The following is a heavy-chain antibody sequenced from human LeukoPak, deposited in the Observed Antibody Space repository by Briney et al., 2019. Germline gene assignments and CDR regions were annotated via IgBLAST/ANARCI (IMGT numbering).Heavy chain of an antibody. V-gene: IGHV3-74*01. CDR3: ATDEAATGRLDY. Sequence: PGGSLRLSCAASGFNFRNYWVHWVRQAPGKGLVWVSRINSDGSSTSYADSVKGRFTISRDNAENTLYLQISSLRAEDTAVYYCATDEAATGRLDYWGQGTLVTDSS. D-gene: IGHD1-1*01. CDR2: INSDGSST. J-gene: IGHJ4*02. CDR1: GFNFRNYW.